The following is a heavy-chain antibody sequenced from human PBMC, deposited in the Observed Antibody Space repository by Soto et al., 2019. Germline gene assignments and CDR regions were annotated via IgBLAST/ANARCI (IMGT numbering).Heavy chain of an antibody. V-gene: IGHV1-2*02. J-gene: IGHJ5*02. CDR3: ARVGPTGWFDP. CDR2: INTKTGGT. CDR1: GYSFTDYY. Sequence: QVHLVQSGAEVKKPGASVKVSCKASGYSFTDYYMHWVRQAPGQGLEWMGWINTKTGGTNYAQRVQGRFTMTWDTSSNTAYLELSRLRSDDTAVYYCARVGPTGWFDPWGQGTVVTVSS.